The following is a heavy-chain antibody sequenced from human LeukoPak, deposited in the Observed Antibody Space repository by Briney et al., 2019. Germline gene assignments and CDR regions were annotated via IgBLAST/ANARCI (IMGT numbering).Heavy chain of an antibody. J-gene: IGHJ3*02. CDR2: IYYSGST. D-gene: IGHD2-21*02. V-gene: IGHV4-31*03. Sequence: SQTLSLTCTVSGGSISSGGYYWSWIRQHPGKGLEWIGYIYYSGSTYYNPSLKSRVTISVDTSKNQFSLKLSSATAADTAVYYCASTTLNCGGDCYGAFDIWGQGTMVTVSS. CDR3: ASTTLNCGGDCYGAFDI. CDR1: GGSISSGGYY.